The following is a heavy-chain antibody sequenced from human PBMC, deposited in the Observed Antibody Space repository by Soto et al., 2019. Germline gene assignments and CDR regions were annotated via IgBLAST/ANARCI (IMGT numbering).Heavy chain of an antibody. CDR2: INAGNGNT. CDR3: ARVGYYYDSSGPIRI. Sequence: ASVKVSCKASGYTFTSYAMHWVRQAPGQRLEWMGWINAGNGNTKYSQKFQGRVTITRDTSASTAYMELSSLRSEDTAVYYCARVGYYYDSSGPIRIWGQGTMVTVSS. J-gene: IGHJ3*02. CDR1: GYTFTSYA. V-gene: IGHV1-3*01. D-gene: IGHD3-22*01.